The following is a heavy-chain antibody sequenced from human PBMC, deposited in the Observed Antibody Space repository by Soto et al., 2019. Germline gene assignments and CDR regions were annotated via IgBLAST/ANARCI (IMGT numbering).Heavy chain of an antibody. CDR1: GYSFTSYG. CDR3: AKDLTIVPASHPRLENYGMDA. CDR2: ISPYNGHT. D-gene: IGHD2-2*01. Sequence: QVQLVQSAAEVKKPGASVKVSCKASGYSFTSYGISWVRRAPGQGLEWMGWISPYNGHTQFAQRFQGRVTMTTDTPTKTAYMELRNLRSDDTAHYYCAKDLTIVPASHPRLENYGMDAWGIETKYIGSS. V-gene: IGHV1-18*01. J-gene: IGHJ6*04.